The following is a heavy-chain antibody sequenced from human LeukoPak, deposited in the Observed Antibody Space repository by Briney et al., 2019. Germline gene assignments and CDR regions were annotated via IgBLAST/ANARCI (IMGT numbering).Heavy chain of an antibody. J-gene: IGHJ3*02. CDR1: GFTFSDYI. D-gene: IGHD3-16*01. Sequence: GGSLRLSCAASGFTFSDYILDWVRQAPGRGLEWVGRIRRRANSYTTEYAASVKDRFIISRDDSKNSLYLHMNSLKTEDTAVYHCTRDGGENGKTAFDIWGQGTLVTVSA. V-gene: IGHV3-72*01. CDR3: TRDGGENGKTAFDI. CDR2: IRRRANSYTT.